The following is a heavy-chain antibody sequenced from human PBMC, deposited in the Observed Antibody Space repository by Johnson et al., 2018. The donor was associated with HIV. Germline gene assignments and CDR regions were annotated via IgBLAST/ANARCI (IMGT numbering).Heavy chain of an antibody. CDR3: ATDYNFWSGRPDSFDV. Sequence: VQLVESGGGVVQPGRSLRLSCAASGFTVSNYYMTWVRQSPGKGLEWVSVIYSGGSTYYVNAVKGRFTISRDNSKNTLYLQMDSLRAEDTAVYYCATDYNFWSGRPDSFDVWGQGTMVTVSS. CDR2: IYSGGST. J-gene: IGHJ3*01. D-gene: IGHD3-3*01. CDR1: GFTVSNYY. V-gene: IGHV3-66*01.